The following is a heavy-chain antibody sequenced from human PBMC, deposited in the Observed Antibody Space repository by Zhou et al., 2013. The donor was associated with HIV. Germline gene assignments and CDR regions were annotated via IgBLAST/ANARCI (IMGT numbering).Heavy chain of an antibody. CDR1: GYTFMNYD. D-gene: IGHD3-22*01. CDR2: MNPNSGNT. V-gene: IGHV1-8*03. CDR3: ARGGNYYDSPWGAFDI. J-gene: IGHJ3*02. Sequence: QVQLVQSGAEVRKPGASVKVSCKASGYTFMNYDINWVRQATGQGLEWMGWMNPNSGNTGYAQKFQGRVTITRNTSISTAYMELSSLRSEDTAVYYCARGGNYYDSPWGAFDIWGQGTMVTVSS.